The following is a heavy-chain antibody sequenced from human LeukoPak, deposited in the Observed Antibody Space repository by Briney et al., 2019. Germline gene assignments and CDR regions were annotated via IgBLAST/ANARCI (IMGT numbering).Heavy chain of an antibody. CDR3: ARGRAFGVLFDY. Sequence: SETLSLPYAVYGGSFSGYYWSWIRPPPGKELKGIGEINHSGSTNYNPSLKSRATISVDTSKNQFSLKLSSVTAADTAVYYCARGRAFGVLFDYWGQGTLVTVSS. CDR1: GGSFSGYY. D-gene: IGHD3-16*01. V-gene: IGHV4-34*01. CDR2: INHSGST. J-gene: IGHJ4*02.